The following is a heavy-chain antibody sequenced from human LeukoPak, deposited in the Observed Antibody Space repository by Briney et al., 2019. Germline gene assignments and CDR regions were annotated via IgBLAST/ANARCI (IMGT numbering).Heavy chain of an antibody. CDR1: GFTFSSYA. CDR2: ISGSGGST. V-gene: IGHV3-23*01. J-gene: IGHJ4*02. Sequence: PGGSLRLSCAASGFTFSSYAMSWVRQAPGKGLEWVSAISGSGGSTYYADSVKGWFTISRDNSKNTLYLQMNSLRADDTAMYYCVKDRYGDLDYWGQGTLVTVSS. D-gene: IGHD4-17*01. CDR3: VKDRYGDLDY.